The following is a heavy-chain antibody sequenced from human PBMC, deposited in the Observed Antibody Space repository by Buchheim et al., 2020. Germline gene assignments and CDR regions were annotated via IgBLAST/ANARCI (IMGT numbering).Heavy chain of an antibody. Sequence: EVQLVESRGGLVQPGGSLRLSCAASGLTFSSYWMSWVRQAPGKGLEWVANIKQDGSEKYYVDSVKGRFTISRDNAKNSLYLQMNSLRAEDTAVYYCARHDYYGSDFDYWGQGTL. V-gene: IGHV3-7*03. D-gene: IGHD3-10*01. CDR1: GLTFSSYW. CDR3: ARHDYYGSDFDY. CDR2: IKQDGSEK. J-gene: IGHJ4*02.